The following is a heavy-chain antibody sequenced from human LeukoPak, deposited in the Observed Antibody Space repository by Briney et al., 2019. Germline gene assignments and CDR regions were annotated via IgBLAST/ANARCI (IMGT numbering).Heavy chain of an antibody. CDR1: GYTFTSYD. CDR3: AQWGPGSYYIDDAFDM. V-gene: IGHV1-8*01. D-gene: IGHD3-10*01. CDR2: MNPNSGNT. Sequence: ASVKVSCKASGYTFTSYDINWVRQATGQGLEWMGWMNPNSGNTGYAQKFQGRVTMTRNSSISTAYMELSSLRSEDTAVYYCAQWGPGSYYIDDAFDMWGQGTMVTVSS. J-gene: IGHJ3*02.